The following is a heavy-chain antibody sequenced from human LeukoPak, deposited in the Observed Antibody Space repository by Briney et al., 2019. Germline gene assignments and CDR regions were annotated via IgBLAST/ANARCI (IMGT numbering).Heavy chain of an antibody. D-gene: IGHD3-22*01. Sequence: GASVTVSCKASGYTFTGYYMHWVRQAPGQGLEWMGWINPNTGGTNFAQKFQGRVTMTRDTSISTAYMELSRLRSDDTAVYYCARDHDSSGYYHVWGQGTLVTVSS. J-gene: IGHJ4*02. V-gene: IGHV1-2*02. CDR1: GYTFTGYY. CDR2: INPNTGGT. CDR3: ARDHDSSGYYHV.